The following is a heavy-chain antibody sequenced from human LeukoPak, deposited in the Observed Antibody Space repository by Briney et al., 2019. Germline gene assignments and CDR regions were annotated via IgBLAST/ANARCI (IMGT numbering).Heavy chain of an antibody. CDR2: INPNSCGT. CDR3: AREAVAELYYFDY. D-gene: IGHD6-19*01. J-gene: IGHJ4*02. CDR1: GYTFTGYY. Sequence: VASVTVSFTASGYTFTGYYMHWVRQAPGQGLEWMGWINPNSCGTNYAQKIQGRVTMTRDTSISTAYMELSRLRSDDTAVYYCAREAVAELYYFDYWGQGTLVTVSS. V-gene: IGHV1-2*02.